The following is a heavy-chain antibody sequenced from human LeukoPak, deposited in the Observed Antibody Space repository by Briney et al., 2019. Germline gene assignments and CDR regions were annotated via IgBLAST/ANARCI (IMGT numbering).Heavy chain of an antibody. CDR2: ISTMSNYI. Sequence: GGSLRLSCAASGFDFSTYAINWVRQAPGKGLEWVSSISTMSNYIFYGVSVKGRFTISRDNAKNSVYLQMNSLRPEDTAVYYCSRDRLGGLDLWGQGTLVTVSS. CDR3: SRDRLGGLDL. D-gene: IGHD5-12*01. V-gene: IGHV3-21*01. CDR1: GFDFSTYA. J-gene: IGHJ5*02.